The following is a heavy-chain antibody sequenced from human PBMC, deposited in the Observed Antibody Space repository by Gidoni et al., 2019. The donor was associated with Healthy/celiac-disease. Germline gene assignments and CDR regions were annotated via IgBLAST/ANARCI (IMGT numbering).Heavy chain of an antibody. CDR2: ISWDSNSI. J-gene: IGHJ4*02. CDR1: GFTFDDYA. Sequence: EVQLVESGGGLVQPGRSLRLSCAASGFTFDDYAMHWVRQAPGKGLKWVSGISWDSNSIDYADSVKGRFTISRDNAKNALYLQMNSLRAEDTALYYCAKGLDSSGYSDWGQGTLVTVSS. CDR3: AKGLDSSGYSD. D-gene: IGHD3-22*01. V-gene: IGHV3-9*01.